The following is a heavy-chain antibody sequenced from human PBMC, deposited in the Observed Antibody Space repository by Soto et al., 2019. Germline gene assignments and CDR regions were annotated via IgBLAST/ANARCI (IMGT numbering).Heavy chain of an antibody. Sequence: KPSETLSLTCTVSGGSFKRGSYSWSWIRQPPGKGLDWIGYVYHTGRTSYNPSLKSRVTISMDTSKNQFSLNLDSVTAADTAVYFCARDFAYFDSWGQGTLVTVSS. CDR2: VYHTGRT. CDR1: GGSFKRGSYS. CDR3: ARDFAYFDS. V-gene: IGHV4-61*01. D-gene: IGHD3-3*01. J-gene: IGHJ4*02.